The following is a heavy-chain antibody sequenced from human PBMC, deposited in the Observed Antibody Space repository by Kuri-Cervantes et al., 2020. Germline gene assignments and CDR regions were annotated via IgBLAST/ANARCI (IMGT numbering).Heavy chain of an antibody. Sequence: GESLKISCAASGFTFSYYYMSGVRQAPGKGLEWVSAISGSGGSTYYADSVKGRFTISRDNSKNTLYLQMNSLRAEDTAVYYCAKAPNWNAYDYFDYWGQGTLVTVSS. J-gene: IGHJ4*02. D-gene: IGHD1-1*01. CDR2: ISGSGGST. V-gene: IGHV3-23*01. CDR1: GFTFSYYY. CDR3: AKAPNWNAYDYFDY.